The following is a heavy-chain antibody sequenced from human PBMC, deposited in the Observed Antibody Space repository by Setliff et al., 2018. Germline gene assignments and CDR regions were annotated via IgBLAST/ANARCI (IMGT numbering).Heavy chain of an antibody. CDR3: ARSPHYYDSSGYCYYFDF. J-gene: IGHJ4*02. Sequence: GASVKVSCKASGDTFRSYSISWVRQAPGRGLEWMGGIIPKLGSADYAQRFQDRVTINADESTRTVYMELSRLRSQDTAIYYCARSPHYYDSSGYCYYFDFWGQGTPVTVSS. V-gene: IGHV1-69*13. CDR1: GDTFRSYS. D-gene: IGHD3-22*01. CDR2: IIPKLGSA.